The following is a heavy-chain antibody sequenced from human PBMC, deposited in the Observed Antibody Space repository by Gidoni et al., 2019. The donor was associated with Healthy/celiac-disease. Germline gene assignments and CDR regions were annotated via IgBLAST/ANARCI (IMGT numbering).Heavy chain of an antibody. CDR3: ARGTFSMSATHSSHRKNWFDP. CDR1: GGTFSSYT. V-gene: IGHV1-69*02. D-gene: IGHD3-3*02. Sequence: QVQLVQSGAEVKKPGSSVKVSCKASGGTFSSYTISWVRQAPGQGLEWMGRIIPILGIANDAQKFQGRVTITADKSTSTAYMELSSLRSEDTAVYYCARGTFSMSATHSSHRKNWFDPWGQGTLVTVSS. CDR2: IIPILGIA. J-gene: IGHJ5*02.